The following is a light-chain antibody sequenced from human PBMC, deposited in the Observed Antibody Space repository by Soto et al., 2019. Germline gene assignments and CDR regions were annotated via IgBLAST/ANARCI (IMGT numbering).Light chain of an antibody. V-gene: IGLV2-11*01. CDR3: CSYAGTYTWV. CDR1: GSDIGAHNY. Sequence: QSALTQPHSVSGSPGQSVALSCTGTGSDIGAHNYVSWYQQHPGKAPKLISFDVNKRPSEVPYRFSGSKSGNTASLTISGLQADDEADYYCCSYAGTYTWVFGGGTKLTVL. CDR2: DVN. J-gene: IGLJ3*02.